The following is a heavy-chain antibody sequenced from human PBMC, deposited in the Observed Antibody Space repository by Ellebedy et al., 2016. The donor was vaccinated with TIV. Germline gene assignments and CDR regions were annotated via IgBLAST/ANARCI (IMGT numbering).Heavy chain of an antibody. CDR2: INHSGST. Sequence: GSLRLSXAVYGGSFSGYYWSWIRQPPGKGLEWIGEINHSGSTNYNPSLKSRVTISVDTSKNQFSLNLSSVTAADTAVYYCARGRRGHSYAYLIAAAAAGRLFDYWGQGTLVTVSS. CDR1: GGSFSGYY. V-gene: IGHV4-34*01. J-gene: IGHJ4*02. D-gene: IGHD6-13*01. CDR3: ARGRRGHSYAYLIAAAAAGRLFDY.